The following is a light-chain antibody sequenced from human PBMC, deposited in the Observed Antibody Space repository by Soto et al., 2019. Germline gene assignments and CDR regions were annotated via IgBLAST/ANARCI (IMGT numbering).Light chain of an antibody. V-gene: IGKV1-5*01. J-gene: IGKJ2*01. Sequence: IQMTQSPSSLSACVGDRVTITCRASQSITYWLAWYQQKPGRAPKLLIYDVFNLQSGVPSRFSGSGSGTEFTLTISSLQPDDSATYYCQQYHSFSFTFGQGTKVDIK. CDR1: QSITYW. CDR2: DVF. CDR3: QQYHSFSFT.